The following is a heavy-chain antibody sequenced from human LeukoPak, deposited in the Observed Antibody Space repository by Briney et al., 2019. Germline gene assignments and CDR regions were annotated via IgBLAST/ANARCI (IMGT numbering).Heavy chain of an antibody. J-gene: IGHJ4*02. CDR1: GYTFTSYG. CDR3: ARDRLLGYCSSTSCYQWSVGAVAGFDY. V-gene: IGHV1-18*01. D-gene: IGHD2-2*01. CDR2: ISAYNGNT. Sequence: ASVKVSCKASGYTFTSYGISWVRQAPGQGLEWMGWISAYNGNTNYAQKLQGRVTMTTDKSMSTAYMELRSLRSDDTAVYYCARDRLLGYCSSTSCYQWSVGAVAGFDYWGQGTLVTVSS.